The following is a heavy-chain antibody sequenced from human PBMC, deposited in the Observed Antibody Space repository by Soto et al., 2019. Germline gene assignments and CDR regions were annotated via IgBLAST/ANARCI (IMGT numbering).Heavy chain of an antibody. CDR2: INHTGGT. D-gene: IGHD3-3*01. J-gene: IGHJ5*02. V-gene: IGHV4-34*01. Sequence: SETLSLTCAVYGGSFKGYYWNWMRQPPGKGLEWIGEINHTGGTHYNPSLKSRVTMSVDTSKNQFSLRLSSVTAADTAIYYCATRITVFGLLIPPFDPWGQGTQVTVSS. CDR1: GGSFKGYY. CDR3: ATRITVFGLLIPPFDP.